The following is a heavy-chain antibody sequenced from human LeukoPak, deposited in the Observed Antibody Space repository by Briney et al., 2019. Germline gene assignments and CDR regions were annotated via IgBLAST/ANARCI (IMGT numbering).Heavy chain of an antibody. CDR1: GGSFSGYY. Sequence: PSETLSLTCAVYGGSFSGYYWSWIRQPPGKGLEWIGEINHSGSTNYIPSLKSRVAISVDTSKNQFSLKLSSVTAADTAVNYCARDNYYGAYGMDVWGQGTTVTVSS. CDR2: INHSGST. J-gene: IGHJ6*02. V-gene: IGHV4-34*01. D-gene: IGHD3-10*01. CDR3: ARDNYYGAYGMDV.